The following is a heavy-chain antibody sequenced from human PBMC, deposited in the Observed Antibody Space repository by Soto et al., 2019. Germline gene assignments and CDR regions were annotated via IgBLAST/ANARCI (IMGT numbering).Heavy chain of an antibody. CDR2: ISHGGSP. V-gene: IGHV4-30-2*01. CDR1: GGSINNDGYS. Sequence: PXETLSLTCSVSGGSINNDGYSWSWIRQPPGETLEWIGYISHGGSPNYNPSLRSRVIISIDTSNNQFFLNLTSAAAADTSVYYCASGSPDAFTIWGPGTKVTVSS. D-gene: IGHD3-10*01. CDR3: ASGSPDAFTI. J-gene: IGHJ3*02.